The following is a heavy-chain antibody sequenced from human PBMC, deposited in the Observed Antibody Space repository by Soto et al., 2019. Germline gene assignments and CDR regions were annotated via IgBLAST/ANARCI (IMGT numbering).Heavy chain of an antibody. D-gene: IGHD3-3*01. CDR3: AKDGRGIYDFWSGYSYYGMDV. CDR1: GFTFSSYA. CDR2: ISGSGGST. J-gene: IGHJ6*02. V-gene: IGHV3-23*01. Sequence: GGSLRLSCAASGFTFSSYAMSWVRQAPGKGLEWVSAISGSGGSTYYADSVKGRFTISRDNSKNTLYLQMNSLRAEDTAVYYCAKDGRGIYDFWSGYSYYGMDVWGQGTTVTAP.